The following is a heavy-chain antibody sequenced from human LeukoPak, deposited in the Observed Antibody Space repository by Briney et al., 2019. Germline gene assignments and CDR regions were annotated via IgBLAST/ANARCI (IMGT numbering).Heavy chain of an antibody. V-gene: IGHV1-69*13. CDR1: GGTFSSYA. Sequence: SVKVSCKASGGTFSSYAISWVRQAPGQGLEWMGGIIPIFGTANYAQNFQGRVTITADESTSTAYMELSSLRSEDTAVYYCARVRGRVLMVYAISGYFDYWGQGTLVTVSS. CDR3: ARVRGRVLMVYAISGYFDY. CDR2: IIPIFGTA. D-gene: IGHD2-8*01. J-gene: IGHJ4*02.